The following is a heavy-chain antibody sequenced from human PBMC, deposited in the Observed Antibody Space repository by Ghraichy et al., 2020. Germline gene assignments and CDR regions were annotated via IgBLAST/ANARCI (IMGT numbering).Heavy chain of an antibody. D-gene: IGHD6-19*01. V-gene: IGHV3-13*01. Sequence: LSLTCAASGFTFSSYDMHWVRQATGKGLEWVSAIGTAGDTYYPGSVKGRFTISRENAKNSLYLQMNSLRAGDTAVYYCARGGEITGYSSDRFDYWGQGTLVTVSS. J-gene: IGHJ4*02. CDR3: ARGGEITGYSSDRFDY. CDR1: GFTFSSYD. CDR2: IGTAGDT.